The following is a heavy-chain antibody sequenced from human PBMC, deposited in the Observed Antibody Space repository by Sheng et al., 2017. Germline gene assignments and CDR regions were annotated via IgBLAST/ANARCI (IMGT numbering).Heavy chain of an antibody. J-gene: IGHJ2*01. D-gene: IGHD6-13*01. CDR1: GFTFSSYW. CDR2: IKQDGSEK. CDR3: ARDFFISSWYDARYFDL. V-gene: IGHV3-7*01. Sequence: EVQLVESGGGLVQPGGSLRLSCAASGFTFSSYWMSWVRQAPGKGLEWVANIKQDGSEKYYVDSVKGRFTISRDNAKNSLYLQMNSLRAEDTAVYYCARDFFISSWYDARYFDLWGRGTLVTV.